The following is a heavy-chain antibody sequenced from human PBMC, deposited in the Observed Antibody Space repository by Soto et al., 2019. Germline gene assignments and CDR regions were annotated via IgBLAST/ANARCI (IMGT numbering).Heavy chain of an antibody. Sequence: QVQLVQSGAEVKKPGASVKVSCTGSGYTFRSYDIHWVRQATGQGLEWMGWVNPNTGNTGDAQKFQGRVSMTRDMSKSSAYMEVNSLTSEDTAIYYCARAYGAGSFDYRGQGTLVSVAS. V-gene: IGHV1-8*01. CDR1: GYTFRSYD. J-gene: IGHJ4*02. CDR2: VNPNTGNT. CDR3: ARAYGAGSFDY. D-gene: IGHD3-10*01.